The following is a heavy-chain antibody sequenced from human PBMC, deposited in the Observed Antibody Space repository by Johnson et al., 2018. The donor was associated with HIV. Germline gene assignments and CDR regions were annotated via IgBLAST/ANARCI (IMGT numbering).Heavy chain of an antibody. CDR3: AKSGPRGGNPDDAFDI. CDR2: ISYDGSNK. Sequence: VESGGGVVQPGRSLRLSCAASGFTFSSYAMHWVRQAPGKGLEWVAVISYDGSNKYSADSVRGRFTISRDNSKNTLYLQMNSLRAEDTAMYYCAKSGPRGGNPDDAFDIWGQGTLVTVSS. V-gene: IGHV3-30-3*02. CDR1: GFTFSSYA. D-gene: IGHD4-23*01. J-gene: IGHJ3*02.